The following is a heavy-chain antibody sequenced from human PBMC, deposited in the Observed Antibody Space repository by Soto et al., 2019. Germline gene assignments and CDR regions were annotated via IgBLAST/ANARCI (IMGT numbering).Heavy chain of an antibody. CDR3: AGGMCFGGSGYVAV. D-gene: IGHD5-12*01. CDR1: GGTVITYP. Sequence: QVQLVQSGAEVKKPGSSVKVSCKASGGTVITYPLYWVRQAPGQGLEWMGGISPGIDIRDYAQKFQGRVTSTADESTSTVYMQLSTLISEDTALYYCAGGMCFGGSGYVAVWGQGTRVTVSS. J-gene: IGHJ4*02. CDR2: ISPGIDIR. V-gene: IGHV1-69*12.